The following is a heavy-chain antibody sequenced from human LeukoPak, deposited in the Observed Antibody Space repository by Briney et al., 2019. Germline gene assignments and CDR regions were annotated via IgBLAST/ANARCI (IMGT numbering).Heavy chain of an antibody. D-gene: IGHD3-22*01. Sequence: SQTLSLTCAISGDSVSSNSAAWNWIRQSPSRGLEWLGRTYYRSKWYNDYAVSVKSRITINPDTSKNQFSLQLNSVTPEDTAVYYCAVTSYYDSSGYYYYGMDVWGQGTTVTVSS. CDR2: TYYRSKWYN. V-gene: IGHV6-1*01. CDR3: AVTSYYDSSGYYYYGMDV. CDR1: GDSVSSNSAA. J-gene: IGHJ6*02.